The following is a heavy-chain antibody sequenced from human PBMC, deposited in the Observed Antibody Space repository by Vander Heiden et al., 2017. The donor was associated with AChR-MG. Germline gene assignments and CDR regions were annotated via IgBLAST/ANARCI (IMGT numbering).Heavy chain of an antibody. V-gene: IGHV3-30*18. J-gene: IGHJ3*02. CDR1: GFPFSSYG. CDR3: TKECSGDCYLSRLGGGFDI. CDR2: ISYDVINR. D-gene: IGHD2-21*02. Sequence: QVQLVESGGGVVQPGRSLRLSCAASGFPFSSYGMHWGRQAPGKGLEWVAVISYDVINRYYTDSVKGRFTISRDNSKNTLYLQMDRLSAEDTAVYFCTKECSGDCYLSRLGGGFDIWGQGTMVTVSS.